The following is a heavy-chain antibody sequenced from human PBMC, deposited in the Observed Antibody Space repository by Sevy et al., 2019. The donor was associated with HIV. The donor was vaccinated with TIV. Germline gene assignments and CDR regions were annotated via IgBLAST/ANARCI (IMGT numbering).Heavy chain of an antibody. J-gene: IGHJ6*02. V-gene: IGHV3-23*01. Sequence: GGSLRLSCAASEFIFSDYAMNWVRQTPGKGLEWVSSINGKGRSTHYADSVEGRFTISRDNSKNTRYLQMNSLRAEDTAVYYCAKTINSGGGAVPAANYYYYGMDVWGQGTTVTVSS. CDR3: AKTINSGGGAVPAANYYYYGMDV. CDR2: INGKGRST. D-gene: IGHD2-2*01. CDR1: EFIFSDYA.